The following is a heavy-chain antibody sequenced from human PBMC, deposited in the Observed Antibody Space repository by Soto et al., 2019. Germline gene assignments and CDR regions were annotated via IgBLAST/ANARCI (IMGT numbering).Heavy chain of an antibody. D-gene: IGHD1-26*01. CDR1: GGSVSSGSYY. CDR2: IYYSGST. Sequence: QVQLQESGPGLVKPSETLSLTCSVSGGSVSSGSYYWSWIRQPPGKGLEWIGYIYYSGSTKYNPSLKSRVTISVDTSKNQFSLKLSSVTAADTAVYYCARAGLGDGSDYWGQGTLVTGSS. J-gene: IGHJ4*02. CDR3: ARAGLGDGSDY. V-gene: IGHV4-61*01.